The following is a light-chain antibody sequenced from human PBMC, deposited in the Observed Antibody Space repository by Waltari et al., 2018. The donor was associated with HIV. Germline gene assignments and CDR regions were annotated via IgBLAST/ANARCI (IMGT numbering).Light chain of an antibody. J-gene: IGLJ3*02. CDR1: SSNIGSNI. Sequence: QSVLTQPPSASETPGQRVSISCSGSSSNIGSNIVNWYQQLPGTAPKLLIYSNNQRPSGVPDRFSGSKSGTSASLAISGLQSEDEADYYCAAWDDSLNAWVFGGGTKLTVL. V-gene: IGLV1-44*01. CDR3: AAWDDSLNAWV. CDR2: SNN.